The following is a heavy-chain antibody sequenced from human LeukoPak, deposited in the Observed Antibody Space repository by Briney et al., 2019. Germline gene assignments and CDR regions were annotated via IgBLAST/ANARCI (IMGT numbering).Heavy chain of an antibody. CDR2: IYYSGST. J-gene: IGHJ4*02. V-gene: IGHV4-30-4*08. CDR3: ARGGLLDFWSGSLDY. Sequence: SETLSLTCAVSGYSISSGYYWSWIRPPPGKGLEWIGYIYYSGSTYYNPSLKSRVTISVDTSKNQFSLKLSSVTAADTAVYYCARGGLLDFWSGSLDYWGQGTLVTVSS. CDR1: GYSISSGYY. D-gene: IGHD3-3*01.